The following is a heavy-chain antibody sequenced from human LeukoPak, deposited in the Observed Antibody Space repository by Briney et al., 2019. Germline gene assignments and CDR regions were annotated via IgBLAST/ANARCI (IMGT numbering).Heavy chain of an antibody. D-gene: IGHD3-3*01. CDR2: INHSGST. CDR1: GGSFSGYY. V-gene: IGHV4-34*01. J-gene: IGHJ6*03. CDR3: ARRRVGFWSGYTNYYMDV. Sequence: ETLSLTCAVYGGSFSGYYWSWIRQPPGKGLEWIGEINHSGSTNYNPSLKSRVTISVDTSKNQFSLKLSSVTAADTAVYYCARRRVGFWSGYTNYYMDVWGKGITVTVSS.